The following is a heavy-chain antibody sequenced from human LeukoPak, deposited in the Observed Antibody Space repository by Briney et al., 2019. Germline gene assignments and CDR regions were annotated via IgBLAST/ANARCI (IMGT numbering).Heavy chain of an antibody. CDR2: IYYSGSS. CDR1: GGSISSSSSY. Sequence: PSETLSLTRSVSGGSISSSSSYWGWIRQPPGKGLEWIGSIYYSGSSFDNPALKSRVTISVDTSKNQFSLKLSSVTAADTAVYYCARHERSSITMVRGVNPKKWFDPWGQGTLVTVSS. D-gene: IGHD3-10*01. V-gene: IGHV4-39*01. CDR3: ARHERSSITMVRGVNPKKWFDP. J-gene: IGHJ5*02.